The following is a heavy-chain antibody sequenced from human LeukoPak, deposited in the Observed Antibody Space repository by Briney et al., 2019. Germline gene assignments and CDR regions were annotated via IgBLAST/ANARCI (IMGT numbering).Heavy chain of an antibody. Sequence: GGSLRLSCAASGFTFSNAWMSWVRQAPGKGLEWVGRIESKTDGGTTDYAAPVKGRFTISRDDSKNTLYLQMNSLKTEDTAVYYCTTYSTVTTPTDYWGQGTLVTVSS. D-gene: IGHD4-17*01. CDR2: IESKTDGGTT. J-gene: IGHJ4*02. CDR3: TTYSTVTTPTDY. CDR1: GFTFSNAW. V-gene: IGHV3-15*04.